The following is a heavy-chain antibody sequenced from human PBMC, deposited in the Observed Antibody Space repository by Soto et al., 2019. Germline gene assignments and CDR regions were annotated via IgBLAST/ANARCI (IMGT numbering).Heavy chain of an antibody. J-gene: IGHJ4*02. CDR2: FDPEDGET. Sequence: ASVKVSCKVSGYTLTELSMHWVRQAPGKGLEWMGGFDPEDGETIYAQKFQGRVTMTEDTSTDTAYMELSSLRSEDTAVYYCATDLSYDILTGYRDYWGQGPLVTVSS. V-gene: IGHV1-24*01. CDR3: ATDLSYDILTGYRDY. CDR1: GYTLTELS. D-gene: IGHD3-9*01.